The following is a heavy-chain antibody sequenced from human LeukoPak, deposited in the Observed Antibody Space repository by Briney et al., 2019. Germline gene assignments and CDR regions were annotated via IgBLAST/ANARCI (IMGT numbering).Heavy chain of an antibody. D-gene: IGHD4-17*01. CDR2: ISSSSTI. CDR1: GFTFSSYS. CDR3: ASHDYEAFDI. V-gene: IGHV3-48*01. J-gene: IGHJ3*02. Sequence: GGSLRLSCAASGFTFSSYSMNWVRQAPGKGLEWVSYISSSSTIYYADSVKGRFTISRDNAKNSLYLQMNSPRAEDTAVYYCASHDYEAFDIWGQGTMVTVSS.